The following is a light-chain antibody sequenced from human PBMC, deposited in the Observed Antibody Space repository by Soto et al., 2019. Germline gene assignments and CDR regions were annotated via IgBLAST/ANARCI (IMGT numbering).Light chain of an antibody. CDR3: SSYTSSSTVV. CDR2: DVS. CDR1: SSDVGDYNY. V-gene: IGLV2-14*01. Sequence: QSALTQPASVSGSPGQSITISCNGTSSDVGDYNYVSWYQQHPGKAPKLMIYDVSNRPSGVSNRFSGSKSGNTASLTISGLQAEDESDYYCSSYTSSSTVVFGGGTKLTVL. J-gene: IGLJ2*01.